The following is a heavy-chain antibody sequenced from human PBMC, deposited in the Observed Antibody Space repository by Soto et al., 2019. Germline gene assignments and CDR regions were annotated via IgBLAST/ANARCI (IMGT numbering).Heavy chain of an antibody. Sequence: GGSLRLSCAASGFTFDDYAMHWVRQAPGKGLEWVSGISWNGDAKGYADSVKGRFTISRDNAKNSLYLQMNSLRSEDTALYYCAKDTSYYYGLGSHFHGMDVWGQGTTVTVSS. J-gene: IGHJ6*02. CDR2: ISWNGDAK. V-gene: IGHV3-9*01. CDR3: AKDTSYYYGLGSHFHGMDV. D-gene: IGHD3-10*01. CDR1: GFTFDDYA.